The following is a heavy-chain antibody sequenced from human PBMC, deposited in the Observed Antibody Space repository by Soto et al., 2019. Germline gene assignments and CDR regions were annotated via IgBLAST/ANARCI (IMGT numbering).Heavy chain of an antibody. V-gene: IGHV3-33*01. CDR2: IWYDGSNK. CDR3: AREVGVATISDYYYGMDV. CDR1: GFTFSSYG. Sequence: PGGSLRLSCAASGFTFSSYGMHWVRQAPGKGLEWVAVIWYDGSNKYYADSVKGRFTISRDNSKNTLYLQMNSLRAEDTAVYYCAREVGVATISDYYYGMDVWGQGTTVTVSS. J-gene: IGHJ6*02. D-gene: IGHD5-12*01.